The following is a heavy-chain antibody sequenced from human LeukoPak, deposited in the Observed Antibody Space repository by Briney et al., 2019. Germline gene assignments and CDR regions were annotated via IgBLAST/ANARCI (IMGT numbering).Heavy chain of an antibody. V-gene: IGHV4-31*03. J-gene: IGHJ4*02. Sequence: SQTLSLTCTVSGGSISSGGYYWSWIRQHPGKGLEWIGYIYYSGSTYYNPSLKSRVTISVDTSKNQFSLKLSSVTAADTAVYYCARGRGKVAEDSSSWYRYFYYFDYWGQGTLVTVSS. CDR2: IYYSGST. D-gene: IGHD6-13*01. CDR3: ARGRGKVAEDSSSWYRYFYYFDY. CDR1: GGSISSGGYY.